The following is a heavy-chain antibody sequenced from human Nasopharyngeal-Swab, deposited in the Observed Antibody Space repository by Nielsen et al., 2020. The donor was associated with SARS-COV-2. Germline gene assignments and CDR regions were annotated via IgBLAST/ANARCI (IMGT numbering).Heavy chain of an antibody. CDR3: ARDSCGGDCYFRWYFDL. V-gene: IGHV1-18*04. Sequence: ASVKVSCKASGYTFTSYGISWVRQAPGQGLEWMGWISAYNGNTNYAQKLQGRVTMTTDTSTSTAYMELRSLRSEDTAVYYCARDSCGGDCYFRWYFDLWGRGTLVTVSS. J-gene: IGHJ2*01. D-gene: IGHD2-21*02. CDR2: ISAYNGNT. CDR1: GYTFTSYG.